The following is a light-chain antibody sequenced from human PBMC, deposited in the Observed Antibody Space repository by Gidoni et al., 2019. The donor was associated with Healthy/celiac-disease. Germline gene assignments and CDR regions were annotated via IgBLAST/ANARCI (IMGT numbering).Light chain of an antibody. CDR3: SSYTSSSTLV. CDR1: SSDVGGYNY. V-gene: IGLV2-14*01. Sequence: QSALTQPASVSGSPGQSITISCTGTSSDVGGYNYVSWYQQHPGKVPKLMLYEVSNRPSGVSNRFSGSKSGNTASLTLSGLQAEDEADYYCSSYTSSSTLVVGGGTKLTVL. J-gene: IGLJ2*01. CDR2: EVS.